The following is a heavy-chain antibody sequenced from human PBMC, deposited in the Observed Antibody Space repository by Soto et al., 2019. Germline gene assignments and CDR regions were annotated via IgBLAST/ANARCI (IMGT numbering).Heavy chain of an antibody. Sequence: SETLSLTCTVSGGSISSYYWSWIRQPAWKGLEWIGLIYTSGSTNYNPSLKSRVTMSVDTSKNQFSLKLSSVTAADTAVYYCARDTPFGSYSDYWGQGTLVTVSS. CDR2: IYTSGST. D-gene: IGHD1-26*01. J-gene: IGHJ4*02. V-gene: IGHV4-4*07. CDR1: GGSISSYY. CDR3: ARDTPFGSYSDY.